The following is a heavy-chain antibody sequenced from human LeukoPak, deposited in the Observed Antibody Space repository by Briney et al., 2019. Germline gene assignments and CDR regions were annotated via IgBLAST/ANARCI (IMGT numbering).Heavy chain of an antibody. CDR2: IKEDGSEK. V-gene: IGHV3-7*03. CDR1: GFIFSSYW. D-gene: IGHD2-2*01. CDR3: AGRALRYCSSTSCPAQYYGVDV. J-gene: IGHJ6*04. Sequence: GGSLRLPCAASGFIFSSYWMSWVRQAPGKGLEWVANIKEDGSEKYYVDSVKGRFTISRDNAKNSLYLQTNSLRAEDTAVYYCAGRALRYCSSTSCPAQYYGVDVWGKGTTVTVSS.